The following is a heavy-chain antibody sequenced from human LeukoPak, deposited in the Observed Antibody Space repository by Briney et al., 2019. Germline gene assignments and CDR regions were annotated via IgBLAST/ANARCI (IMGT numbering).Heavy chain of an antibody. Sequence: SETLSLTCTVSGGSISSYYWSWIRQPPGKGLEWIGYIYYSGSTNYNPSLKSRVTISVGTSKNQFSLKLSSVAAADTAVYYCARHSRYYYDSSGYWRFEKCDYWGQGTLVTVCS. D-gene: IGHD3-22*01. CDR3: ARHSRYYYDSSGYWRFEKCDY. V-gene: IGHV4-59*08. CDR1: GGSISSYY. CDR2: IYYSGST. J-gene: IGHJ4*02.